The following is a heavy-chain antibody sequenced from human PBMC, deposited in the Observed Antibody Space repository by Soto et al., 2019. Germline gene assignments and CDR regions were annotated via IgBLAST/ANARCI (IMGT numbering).Heavy chain of an antibody. Sequence: SETLSLPCPLSVRSLTRYYCSWIRPSPGKGLEWIGCSYYSRNTNSNPPITSRVIISVDTSKNLCSLKLASATAEDTALHYCEKAVTLGWLPRDYWGQGTLVTVSS. CDR2: SYYSRNT. V-gene: IGHV4-59*01. CDR3: EKAVTLGWLPRDY. J-gene: IGHJ4*02. CDR1: VRSLTRYY. D-gene: IGHD6-19*01.